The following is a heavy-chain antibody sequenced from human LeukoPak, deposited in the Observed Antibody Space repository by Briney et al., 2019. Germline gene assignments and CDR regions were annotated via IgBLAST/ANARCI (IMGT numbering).Heavy chain of an antibody. CDR1: GYSFTSYW. J-gene: IGHJ4*02. CDR3: ARHTAVGGILGGLDY. Sequence: GESLKISCKGSGYSFTSYWIGWVRQMPGKGLEWMGIIYPGDSDTRYSPSFQGQVTISADKSISTAYLQWSSLKASDTAMYYCARHTAVGGILGGLDYWGQGTLVTVSS. V-gene: IGHV5-51*01. CDR2: IYPGDSDT. D-gene: IGHD4-23*01.